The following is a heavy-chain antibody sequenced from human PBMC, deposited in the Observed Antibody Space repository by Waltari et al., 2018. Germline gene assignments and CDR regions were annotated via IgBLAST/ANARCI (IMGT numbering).Heavy chain of an antibody. J-gene: IGHJ4*02. V-gene: IGHV3-23*01. Sequence: EVRLLESGGGMVQPGGSLSLSCAPSRITIVDTAMNWARQAPGRGPECVASISGGGRGTYYADSVKGRFTISRDTSTNTVYLQLNSLRAEDTAVYYCRIVATWASYYFDYWGQGTLVTVSS. D-gene: IGHD5-12*01. CDR1: RITIVDTA. CDR2: ISGGGRGT. CDR3: RIVATWASYYFDY.